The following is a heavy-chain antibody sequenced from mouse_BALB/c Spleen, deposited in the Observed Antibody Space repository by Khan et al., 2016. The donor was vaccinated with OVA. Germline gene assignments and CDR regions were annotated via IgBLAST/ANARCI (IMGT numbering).Heavy chain of an antibody. J-gene: IGHJ2*01. CDR2: INPYNGAT. CDR1: GYRFTSYI. Sequence: VQLKQSGPELVKPGTSVKMSCKASGYRFTSYIIHWVKQRPGQGLEWIGYINPYNGATKYNEKFKGKATLTSDKSSTTAYMELSSLTSEDSAVYYCAGGNWQSYYFDYWGQGTTLTVAS. V-gene: IGHV1S136*01. D-gene: IGHD4-1*01. CDR3: AGGNWQSYYFDY.